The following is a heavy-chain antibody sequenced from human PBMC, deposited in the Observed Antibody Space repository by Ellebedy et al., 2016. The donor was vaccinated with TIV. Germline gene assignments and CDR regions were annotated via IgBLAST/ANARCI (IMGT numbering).Heavy chain of an antibody. CDR3: AKCLDTAMVMADP. CDR1: GGSISPYY. D-gene: IGHD5-18*01. Sequence: MPSETLSLTCTVSGGSISPYYRSWIRQPPGKGLEWIGYISYSGSANYNPSLTSRVTISVDTSKNHFSLRLTSVTAADTAVYYCAKCLDTAMVMADPWGQGTLVTVSS. CDR2: ISYSGSA. V-gene: IGHV4-59*08. J-gene: IGHJ5*02.